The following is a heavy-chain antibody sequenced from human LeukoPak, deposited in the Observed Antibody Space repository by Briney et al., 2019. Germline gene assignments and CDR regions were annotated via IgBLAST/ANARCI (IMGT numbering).Heavy chain of an antibody. CDR3: AREGLITGHEVSFDY. V-gene: IGHV3-33*01. CDR2: IWYDGSNK. D-gene: IGHD3-16*01. J-gene: IGHJ4*02. CDR1: GFTFSSYG. Sequence: GGSLRLSCAASGFTFSSYGMHWVRQAPGKGLEWVAVIWYDGSNKYYADSVKGRFTISRDNSKNTLYLQMNSLRAEDTAVYYCAREGLITGHEVSFDYWGQGTLVTVSS.